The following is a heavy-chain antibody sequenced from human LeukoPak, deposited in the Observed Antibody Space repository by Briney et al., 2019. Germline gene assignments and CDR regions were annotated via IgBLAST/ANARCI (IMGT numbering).Heavy chain of an antibody. J-gene: IGHJ4*02. D-gene: IGHD3-9*01. V-gene: IGHV3-7*01. CDR2: IKQDGSEK. CDR3: ARAIYRYYFDY. CDR1: GFTFSNYR. Sequence: PGGSLRLSCAASGFTFSNYRMSWVRQTPGKGLEWGANIKQDGSEKYYVDSVKGRFTISRDNAKNSLFLQMNSLRAEDTAVYYCARAIYRYYFDYWGQGTLVTVSS.